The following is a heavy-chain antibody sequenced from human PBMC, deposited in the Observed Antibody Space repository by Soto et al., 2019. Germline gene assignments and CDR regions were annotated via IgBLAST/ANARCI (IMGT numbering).Heavy chain of an antibody. J-gene: IGHJ5*02. CDR1: GYSIRSGNY. Sequence: SETLSLTCGVSGYSIRSGNYWGWIRQPPGKGLEWIGSIYHYGATYHNSALKSRVTISVDTSKNQFSLKLSSVTAADTAVFYCARHRARNWFDPWGQGTLVTVSS. D-gene: IGHD6-6*01. CDR2: IYHYGAT. V-gene: IGHV4-38-2*01. CDR3: ARHRARNWFDP.